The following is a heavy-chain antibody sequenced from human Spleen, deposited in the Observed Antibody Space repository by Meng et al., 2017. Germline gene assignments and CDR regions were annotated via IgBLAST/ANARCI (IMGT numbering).Heavy chain of an antibody. CDR2: ISSGSSYI. CDR1: GFTFSSSA. Sequence: EVQLVESGGGLVKPGGSLRLSCTASGFTFSSSAINWVRQAPGKGLEWVASISSGSSYIYYADSVKGRFTISRDNAKNSLFLQMNSLSAEDTAVYYCARDRTYFDYWGQGTLVTVSS. J-gene: IGHJ4*02. V-gene: IGHV3-21*06. D-gene: IGHD3-16*01. CDR3: ARDRTYFDY.